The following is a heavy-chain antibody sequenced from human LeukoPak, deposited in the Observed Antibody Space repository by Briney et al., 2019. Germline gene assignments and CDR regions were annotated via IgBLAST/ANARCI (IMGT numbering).Heavy chain of an antibody. V-gene: IGHV4-59*01. Sequence: SETLSLTCSVSGGSLSIYYWSWVRQPPGKGLEWIGYVYNNENSIYNPSLKSRATISADTSKNQFSLKLRDVTAADTDAYYCVRDRELNFWGQGILVTVSS. CDR3: VRDRELNF. CDR2: VYNNENS. D-gene: IGHD1-7*01. CDR1: GGSLSIYY. J-gene: IGHJ4*02.